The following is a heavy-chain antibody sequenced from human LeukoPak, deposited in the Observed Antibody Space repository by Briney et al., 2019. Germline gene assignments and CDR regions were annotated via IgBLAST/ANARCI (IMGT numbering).Heavy chain of an antibody. D-gene: IGHD1-26*01. J-gene: IGHJ4*02. CDR3: TRESGAFSPFGF. CDR1: GGXIITTNC. CDR2: VHLNGAT. Sequence: PSGTLSLTCAVSGGXIITTNCWSWVRQPPGKGLEWIGEVHLNGATNYNPSLESRVSMSIDKSKNHLSLELSSVTAADTAMYYCTRESGAFSPFGFWGQGTLVTVSS. V-gene: IGHV4-4*02.